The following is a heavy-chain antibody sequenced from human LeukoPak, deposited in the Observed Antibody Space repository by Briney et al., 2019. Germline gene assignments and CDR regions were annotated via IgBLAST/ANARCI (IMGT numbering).Heavy chain of an antibody. CDR3: ARECCLAATPSWFDP. D-gene: IGHD2-15*01. Sequence: SETLSLTCTVSGGSISSYYLSWIRQSPGKGPEWIGYISYSGSARYNPSLKSRVTMSIDTSKNQLSLRLTSVTAADTALYYCARECCLAATPSWFDPWGQGTLVTVSS. J-gene: IGHJ5*02. CDR2: ISYSGSA. V-gene: IGHV4-59*12. CDR1: GGSISSYY.